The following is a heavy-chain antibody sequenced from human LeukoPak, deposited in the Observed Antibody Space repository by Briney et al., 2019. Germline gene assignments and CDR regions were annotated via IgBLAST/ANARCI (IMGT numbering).Heavy chain of an antibody. CDR1: GFTFSSYG. D-gene: IGHD2-15*01. CDR2: ISYDGSNK. Sequence: PGGSLRLSCAASGFTFSSYGMHWVRQAPGKGLEWVAVISYDGSNKYYADSVKGRFTISRDNSKNTLYLQMNSLRAEDTAVYYCATNGKHGYCSGGSCYINYWGQGTLVTVSS. V-gene: IGHV3-30*03. CDR3: ATNGKHGYCSGGSCYINY. J-gene: IGHJ4*02.